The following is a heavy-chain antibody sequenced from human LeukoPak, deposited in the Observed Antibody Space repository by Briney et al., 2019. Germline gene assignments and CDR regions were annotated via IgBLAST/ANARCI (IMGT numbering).Heavy chain of an antibody. D-gene: IGHD3-3*01. V-gene: IGHV4-59*01. Sequence: SETLSLTCTVSGGSISTYYWSWIRQPPGKGLEWIGYIYYSGSTNYNPSLKSRVTISVDTSKNQFSLKLSSVTAADTAVYYCAREKATYYDFWSGYHDAFDIWGQGTMVTVSS. CDR1: GGSISTYY. CDR3: AREKATYYDFWSGYHDAFDI. J-gene: IGHJ3*02. CDR2: IYYSGST.